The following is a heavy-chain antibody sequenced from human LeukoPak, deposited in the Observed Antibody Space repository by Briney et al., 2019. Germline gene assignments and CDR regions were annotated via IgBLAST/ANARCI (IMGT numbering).Heavy chain of an antibody. CDR3: ARGLYDFWSGYSGGGSGYFDY. J-gene: IGHJ4*02. CDR1: GYSISSGYY. CDR2: IYHSGST. V-gene: IGHV4-38-2*02. Sequence: SETLSLTCTVSGYSISSGYYWGWIRQPPGKGLEWIGSIYHSGSTYYNPSLMSRVTISVATSKNQFSLKLSSVTAADTAVYYCARGLYDFWSGYSGGGSGYFDYWGQGTLVTVSS. D-gene: IGHD3-3*01.